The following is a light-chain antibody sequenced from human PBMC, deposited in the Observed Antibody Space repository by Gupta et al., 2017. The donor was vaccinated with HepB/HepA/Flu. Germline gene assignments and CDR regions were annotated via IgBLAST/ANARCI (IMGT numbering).Light chain of an antibody. CDR1: SSNIGTHT. Sequence: QSVLSQPPSASGTPAQRVTISCFGSSSNIGTHTVNWSQQLPRSAPKLLNDLTNQRPSGVSDRSSGSKSGNSAFLDISRVQSEDEATYFCSLWDDSRHGVFGGGTKLTVL. J-gene: IGLJ2*01. V-gene: IGLV1-44*01. CDR2: LTN. CDR3: SLWDDSRHGV.